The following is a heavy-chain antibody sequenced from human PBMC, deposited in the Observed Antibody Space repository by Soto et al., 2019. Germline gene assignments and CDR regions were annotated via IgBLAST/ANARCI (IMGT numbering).Heavy chain of an antibody. CDR2: IGGSGGST. D-gene: IGHD1-1*01. Sequence: PGGSLRLSCAASGFIFTSYAMSWVRQAPGKGLEWVSTIGGSGGSTYYADSVKGRFTISRDNSKNTLYLQMNSLRAEDTAVYYCAKGRYDLYYFDYWGQGTLVTVS. V-gene: IGHV3-23*01. J-gene: IGHJ4*02. CDR3: AKGRYDLYYFDY. CDR1: GFIFTSYA.